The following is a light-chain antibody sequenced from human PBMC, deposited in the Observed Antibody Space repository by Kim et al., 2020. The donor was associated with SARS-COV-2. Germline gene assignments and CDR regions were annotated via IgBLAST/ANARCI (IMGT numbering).Light chain of an antibody. V-gene: IGLV2-14*03. Sequence: QSALTQPASVSGSPGQSITISCTGTSSDVGGYNYVSWYQQYPGKAPKLMIYDVRNRPSGVSNRFFGSKSANTASLTISGLQAEDEADYYCSSYTSSSTRVFGGGTKLTVL. CDR1: SSDVGGYNY. CDR3: SSYTSSSTRV. CDR2: DVR. J-gene: IGLJ2*01.